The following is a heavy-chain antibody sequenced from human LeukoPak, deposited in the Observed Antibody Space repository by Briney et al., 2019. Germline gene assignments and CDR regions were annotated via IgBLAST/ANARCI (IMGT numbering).Heavy chain of an antibody. CDR2: ISSSSSYI. CDR1: GFTFSSYS. Sequence: PGGSLRLSCAASGFTFSSYSMNWVRQAPGKGLEWVSSISSSSSYIYYADSVKGRFTISRDNAKNSLYLQMNSLRAEDTAVYYCARGIYGSGSYYSCYYYGMDVWGQGTTVTVSS. J-gene: IGHJ6*02. CDR3: ARGIYGSGSYYSCYYYGMDV. D-gene: IGHD3-10*01. V-gene: IGHV3-21*01.